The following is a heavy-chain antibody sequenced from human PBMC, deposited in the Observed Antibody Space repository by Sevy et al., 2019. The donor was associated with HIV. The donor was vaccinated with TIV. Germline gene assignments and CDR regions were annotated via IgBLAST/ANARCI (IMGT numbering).Heavy chain of an antibody. CDR1: GGTFNNYG. V-gene: IGHV1-69*13. CDR2: ILPLSGLV. D-gene: IGHD2-21*01. J-gene: IGHJ4*02. Sequence: ASVQVSCKASGGTFNNYGINWVRQAPGQGLQWMGGILPLSGLVNYAQNLQGRVAITADESTRTVYMELSNLRFETTAVYYCARALPCGGDCYFLDSWGRGALVTVAS. CDR3: ARALPCGGDCYFLDS.